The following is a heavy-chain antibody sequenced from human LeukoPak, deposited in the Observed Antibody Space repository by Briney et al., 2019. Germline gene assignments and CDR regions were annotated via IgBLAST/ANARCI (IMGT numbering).Heavy chain of an antibody. V-gene: IGHV3-7*01. D-gene: IGHD1-1*01. CDR3: ARGGWNGPHY. Sequence: GGSLRLSCAASGFTFSSYSMNWVRQAPGKGLEWVATIKPDGRDTYYVDSVKGRFTISRDNAKNSLYLQMNSLRAEDTAVYYCARGGWNGPHYWGQGTLDTVSS. CDR1: GFTFSSYS. J-gene: IGHJ4*02. CDR2: IKPDGRDT.